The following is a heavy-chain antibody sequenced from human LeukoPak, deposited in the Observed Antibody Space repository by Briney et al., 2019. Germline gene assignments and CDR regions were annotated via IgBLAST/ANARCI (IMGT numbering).Heavy chain of an antibody. Sequence: GGSLRLSCAASGFTFSTSWMTWFRQAPGKGLEWVANIKEDGSAKNYVDFVKGRFTISRDNAKNALYLQMNSLRVEDTAVYYCARDKAYNSFDLWGQGTLVIVSS. CDR3: ARDKAYNSFDL. V-gene: IGHV3-7*01. CDR2: IKEDGSAK. CDR1: GFTFSTSW. J-gene: IGHJ5*02. D-gene: IGHD1-14*01.